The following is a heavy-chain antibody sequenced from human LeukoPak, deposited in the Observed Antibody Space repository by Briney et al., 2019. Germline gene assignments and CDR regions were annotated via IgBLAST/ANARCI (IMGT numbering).Heavy chain of an antibody. Sequence: SGGSLRLSCAASGFTFDDYAMHWVRQAPGKGLEWVSGISWNSGSIGYADSVKGRFTISRDNSKNTLYLQMNSLRAEDTAVYYCAREQYYYDSSGSFDYWGQGTLVTVSS. CDR2: ISWNSGSI. CDR3: AREQYYYDSSGSFDY. J-gene: IGHJ4*02. D-gene: IGHD3-22*01. CDR1: GFTFDDYA. V-gene: IGHV3-9*01.